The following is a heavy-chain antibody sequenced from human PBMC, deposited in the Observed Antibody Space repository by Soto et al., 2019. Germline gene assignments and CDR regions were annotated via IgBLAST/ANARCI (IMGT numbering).Heavy chain of an antibody. CDR2: IYYSGST. V-gene: IGHV4-39*01. J-gene: IGHJ4*02. D-gene: IGHD2-15*01. Sequence: ETLSLTCTVSGGSISSSSYYWGWIRQPPGKGLEWIGSIYYSGSTYYNPSLKSRVTISVDTSKNQFSLKLSSVTAADTAVYYCARQGVYCSGGSCYLYYFDYWGQGTLVTVSS. CDR1: GGSISSSSYY. CDR3: ARQGVYCSGGSCYLYYFDY.